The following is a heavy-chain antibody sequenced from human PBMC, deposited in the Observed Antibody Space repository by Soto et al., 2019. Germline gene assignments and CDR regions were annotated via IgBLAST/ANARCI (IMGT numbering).Heavy chain of an antibody. CDR2: INIGSGNT. J-gene: IGHJ6*02. D-gene: IGHD5-12*01. V-gene: IGHV1-3*05. CDR1: GYDFSSYA. Sequence: QVQLVQSGAEEKQPGASVRLSCKASGYDFSSYAMHWVRQAPGQRLEWMGWINIGSGNTEYSQNFQDRITITRDTCSGTVYMELNSLKSEDTAVYYCARDGGDCGYRLLYYYSLGLDVWGQGTMVTVSS. CDR3: ARDGGDCGYRLLYYYSLGLDV.